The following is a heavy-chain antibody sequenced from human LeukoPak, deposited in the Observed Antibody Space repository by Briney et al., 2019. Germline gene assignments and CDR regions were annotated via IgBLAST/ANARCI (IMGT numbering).Heavy chain of an antibody. Sequence: PGGSLRLSCAASGFTFSSYSVNWVRQAPGKGLEWVSSISERSSYIYYADSMKGRFTISRDNAKNSLYLQMNSLRAEDTAVYYCARSTRRQNDAFDIWGQGIVVTVSS. J-gene: IGHJ3*02. V-gene: IGHV3-21*01. CDR2: ISERSSYI. CDR3: ARSTRRQNDAFDI. CDR1: GFTFSSYS.